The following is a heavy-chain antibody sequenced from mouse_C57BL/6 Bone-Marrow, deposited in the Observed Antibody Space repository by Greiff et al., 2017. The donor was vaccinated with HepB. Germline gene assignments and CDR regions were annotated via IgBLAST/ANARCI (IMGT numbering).Heavy chain of an antibody. V-gene: IGHV5-9*01. D-gene: IGHD1-1*01. J-gene: IGHJ1*03. Sequence: EVKLVESGGGLVKPGGSLKLSCAASGFTFSSYTMSWVRQTPEKRLEWVATISGGGGNTYYPDSVKGRFTISRDNAKNTLYLQMSSLRSEDTALYYCARPFITTVVAPYWYFDVWGTGTTVTVSS. CDR3: ARPFITTVVAPYWYFDV. CDR1: GFTFSSYT. CDR2: ISGGGGNT.